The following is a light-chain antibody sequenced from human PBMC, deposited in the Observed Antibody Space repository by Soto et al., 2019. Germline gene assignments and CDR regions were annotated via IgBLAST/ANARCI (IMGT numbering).Light chain of an antibody. CDR2: DVS. CDR3: SSYTSSSTYVV. Sequence: QSVLTQPASVSGSTGQSITISCTGTSSDVGGYNYVSWYQQQPGKAPKLMIYDVSNRPSGVSNRFSGSKSGNTASLTISGLQAEDEADYYCSSYTSSSTYVVFGGGTKVTV. V-gene: IGLV2-14*01. CDR1: SSDVGGYNY. J-gene: IGLJ2*01.